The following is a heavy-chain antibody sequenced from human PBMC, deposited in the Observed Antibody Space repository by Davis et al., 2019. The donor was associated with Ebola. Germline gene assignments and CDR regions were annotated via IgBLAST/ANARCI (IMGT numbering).Heavy chain of an antibody. D-gene: IGHD6-13*01. Sequence: PGGSLRLSCAASGFTFSSYGMHWVRQAPGKGLEWVAVIWYDGSNKYYADSVKGRFTISRDNSKNTLYLQMNSLRAEDTAVYYCARGGRVRIAAAGRFYWGQGTLVTVSS. V-gene: IGHV3-30*19. CDR2: IWYDGSNK. J-gene: IGHJ4*02. CDR1: GFTFSSYG. CDR3: ARGGRVRIAAAGRFY.